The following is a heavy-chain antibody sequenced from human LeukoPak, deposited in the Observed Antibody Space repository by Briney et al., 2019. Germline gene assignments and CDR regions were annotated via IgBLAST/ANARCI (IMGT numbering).Heavy chain of an antibody. Sequence: KPSETLSLTCTVSGGSISSYYWSWIRQPPGKGLEWIGYNHYSGSTNYNPSLKSRVTISVDTSKNQFSLKLSSVTAADTAVYYCARSISSGWYSGTYFDYWGQGTLVTVSS. V-gene: IGHV4-59*01. CDR3: ARSISSGWYSGTYFDY. CDR1: GGSISSYY. D-gene: IGHD6-19*01. CDR2: NHYSGST. J-gene: IGHJ4*02.